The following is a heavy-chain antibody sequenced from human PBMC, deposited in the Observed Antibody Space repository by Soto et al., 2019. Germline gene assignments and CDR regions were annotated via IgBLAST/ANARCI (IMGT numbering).Heavy chain of an antibody. CDR3: ARTASGSYGDYYGMDV. V-gene: IGHV4-39*01. J-gene: IGHJ6*02. CDR1: GGSISSSIYY. CDR2: IYYSGST. Sequence: SETLSLTCTVSGGSISSSIYYWGWIRQPPGKGLEWIGSIYYSGSTYYNPSLKSRVTISVDTSKNQFSLKLSSVTAADTAVYYCARTASGSYGDYYGMDVWGQGPTVTV. D-gene: IGHD1-26*01.